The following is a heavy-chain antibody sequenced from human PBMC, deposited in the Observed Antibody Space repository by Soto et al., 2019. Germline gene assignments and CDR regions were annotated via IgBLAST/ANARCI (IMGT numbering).Heavy chain of an antibody. CDR3: ARGRYGDY. CDR2: ISAHNGNT. V-gene: IGHV1-18*01. Sequence: QVHLVQSGAEVKKPGASVKVSCKGSGYIFTTYGITWVRQAPGQGLEWMGWISAHNGNTNYAQKLQGRVTVTSETSTSTAYMELRNLRSDDTAVYYCARGRYGDYGGQGALVTVSS. CDR1: GYIFTTYG. J-gene: IGHJ4*02. D-gene: IGHD1-1*01.